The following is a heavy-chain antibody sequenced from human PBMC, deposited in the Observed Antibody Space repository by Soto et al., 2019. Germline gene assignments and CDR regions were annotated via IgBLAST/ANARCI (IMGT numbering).Heavy chain of an antibody. CDR3: ARDLRGYCSSTSCPEFIDY. CDR2: ISSSGSTI. V-gene: IGHV3-11*01. CDR1: GFPFSDYY. J-gene: IGHJ4*02. D-gene: IGHD2-2*01. Sequence: GGSMRVSCTASGFPFSDYYMSWIRPATGKGLEWVSYISSSGSTIYYADSVKGRFTISRDNAKNSLYLQMNSLRAEDTAVYYCARDLRGYCSSTSCPEFIDYWGQGTLVTVSS.